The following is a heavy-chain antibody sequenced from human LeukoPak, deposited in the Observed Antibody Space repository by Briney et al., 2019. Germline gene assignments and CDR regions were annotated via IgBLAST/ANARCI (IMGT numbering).Heavy chain of an antibody. V-gene: IGHV1-58*01. CDR1: GFTFTSSA. D-gene: IGHD3-22*01. J-gene: IGHJ4*02. CDR2: IVVGSGNT. CDR3: AAERDSSGYWSDY. Sequence: KVSCKASGFTFTSSAVQWVRQARGQRLEWIGWIVVGSGNTNYAQKFQERVTITRDMSTSTAYMELSSLRSEDTAVYYCAAERDSSGYWSDYWGQGTQVTVSS.